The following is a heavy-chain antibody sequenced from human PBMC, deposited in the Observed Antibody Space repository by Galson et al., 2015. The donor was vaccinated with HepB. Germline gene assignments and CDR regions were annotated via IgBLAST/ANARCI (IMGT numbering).Heavy chain of an antibody. CDR2: IDHSGST. Sequence: ETLSLTCAVCGGSFSGYYWSWIRQPPGKGLEWIGEIDHSGSTNYNPSLKSRVTVSEDTSKNQFSLQLSSVTAADTAVYYCARARPGWVVVVAATAYFDLWGQGTLVTVSS. CDR3: ARARPGWVVVVAATAYFDL. J-gene: IGHJ4*02. V-gene: IGHV4-34*01. CDR1: GGSFSGYY. D-gene: IGHD2-15*01.